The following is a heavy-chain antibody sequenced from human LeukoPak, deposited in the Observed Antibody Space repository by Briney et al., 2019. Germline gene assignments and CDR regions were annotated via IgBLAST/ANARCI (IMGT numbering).Heavy chain of an antibody. V-gene: IGHV3-7*04. CDR1: GFTFSSYW. CDR3: ARNRYCSSTSCYNDQDDYYYMDV. J-gene: IGHJ6*03. D-gene: IGHD2-2*02. CDR2: IKQDGSEK. Sequence: GGSLRLSCAASGFTFSSYWMSWVRQAPGNGLEWVANIKQDGSEKYYVDSVKGRFTISRDNAKNSLYLQMNSLRAEDTAVYYCARNRYCSSTSCYNDQDDYYYMDVWGKGTTVTVSS.